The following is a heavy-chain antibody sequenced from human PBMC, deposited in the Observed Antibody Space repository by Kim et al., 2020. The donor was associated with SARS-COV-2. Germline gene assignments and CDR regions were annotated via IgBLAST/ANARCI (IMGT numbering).Heavy chain of an antibody. Sequence: SETLSLTCTVSGGSISSSSYYRGWIRQPPGKGLEWIGSIYYSGSTYYNPSLKSRVTISVDTSKNQFSLKLSSVTAADTAVYYCARLIDIVVVPAYKDYWGQGTLVTVSS. J-gene: IGHJ4*02. CDR2: IYYSGST. V-gene: IGHV4-39*01. CDR1: GGSISSSSYY. D-gene: IGHD2-2*01. CDR3: ARLIDIVVVPAYKDY.